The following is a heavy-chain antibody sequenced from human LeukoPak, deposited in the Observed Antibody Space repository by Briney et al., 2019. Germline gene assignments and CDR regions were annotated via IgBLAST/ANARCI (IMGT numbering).Heavy chain of an antibody. CDR3: ASQLGTMDGDY. V-gene: IGHV1-69*05. CDR2: IIPIFGTA. J-gene: IGHJ4*02. Sequence: EASVKVSCKASGGTFSSYAISWVRQAPGQGLEWMGGIIPIFGTANYAQKFQGRVTMTRDTSISTAYMELSRLRSDDTAVYYCASQLGTMDGDYWGQGTLVTVSS. D-gene: IGHD1-1*01. CDR1: GGTFSSYA.